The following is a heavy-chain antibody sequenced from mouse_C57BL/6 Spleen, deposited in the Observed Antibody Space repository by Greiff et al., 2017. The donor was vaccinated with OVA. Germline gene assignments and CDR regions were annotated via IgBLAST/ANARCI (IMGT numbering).Heavy chain of an antibody. CDR1: GYTFTSYW. D-gene: IGHD2-1*01. V-gene: IGHV1-53*01. J-gene: IGHJ4*01. Sequence: QVQLQQPGTELVKPGASVKLSCKASGYTFTSYWMHWVKQRHGQGLEWIGNINPSNGGTNYNEKFKSKATLTADKSSSTAYMQLSSLTSEDSAVYYCARRGVGNYGSAMDDWGQRTSVTVSS. CDR3: ARRGVGNYGSAMDD. CDR2: INPSNGGT.